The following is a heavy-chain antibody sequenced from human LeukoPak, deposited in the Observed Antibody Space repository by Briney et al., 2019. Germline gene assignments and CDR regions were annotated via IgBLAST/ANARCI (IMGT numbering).Heavy chain of an antibody. J-gene: IGHJ4*02. CDR1: GGSFSGYY. CDR2: INHSGST. V-gene: IGHV4-34*01. D-gene: IGHD1-26*01. CDR3: ARDFGWELPLYFDH. Sequence: SETLSLTCAVYGGSFSGYYWSWIRQPPGKGLEWIGEINHSGSTNYNPSLKSRVTISVDTSKNQFSLKLSSVTAADTAVYYCARDFGWELPLYFDHWGQGTLVTVSS.